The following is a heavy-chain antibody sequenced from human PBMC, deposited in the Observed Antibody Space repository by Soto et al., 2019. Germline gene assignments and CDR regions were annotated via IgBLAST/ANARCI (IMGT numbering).Heavy chain of an antibody. J-gene: IGHJ6*02. CDR3: APGSCWYGGYYYYGMDV. Sequence: SVKVSCKASGGTFSSHAISWVRQAPGQGLEWMGGIIPIFGTANYAQKFQGRVTITADESTSTAYMEQSSLRSEDTAVYYCAPGSCWYGGYYYYGMDVWGQGTTVTVSS. CDR1: GGTFSSHA. CDR2: IIPIFGTA. D-gene: IGHD6-13*01. V-gene: IGHV1-69*13.